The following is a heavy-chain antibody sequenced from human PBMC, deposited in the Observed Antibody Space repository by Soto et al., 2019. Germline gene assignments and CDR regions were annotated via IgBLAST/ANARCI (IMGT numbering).Heavy chain of an antibody. Sequence: GGSLRLSCAASGFTFSSYAMSWVRQAPGKGLEWVSAISGSGGSTYYADSVKGRFTISRDNSKNTLYLQRDSLRAEDTAVYYCAKDWSLITMIVVARPQPPGYWGQGTLVTVSS. D-gene: IGHD3-22*01. CDR1: GFTFSSYA. CDR2: ISGSGGST. J-gene: IGHJ4*02. CDR3: AKDWSLITMIVVARPQPPGY. V-gene: IGHV3-23*01.